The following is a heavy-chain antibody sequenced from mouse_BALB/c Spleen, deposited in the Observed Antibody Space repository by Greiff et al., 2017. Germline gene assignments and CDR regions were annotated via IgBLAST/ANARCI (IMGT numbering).Heavy chain of an antibody. CDR2: IRLKSDNYAT. CDR1: GFTFSSYW. Sequence: EVHLVESGGGLVQPGGSMKLSCVASGFTFSSYWMSWVRQSPEKGLEWVAEIRLKSDNYATHYAESVKGKFTISRDDSKSRLYLQMNSLRAEDTGIYYCTVGYGNYFDYWGQGTTLTVSS. D-gene: IGHD2-1*01. V-gene: IGHV6-3*01. J-gene: IGHJ2*01. CDR3: TVGYGNYFDY.